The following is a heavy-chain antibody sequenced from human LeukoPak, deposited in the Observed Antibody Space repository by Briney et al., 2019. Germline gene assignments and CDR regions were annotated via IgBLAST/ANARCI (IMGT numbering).Heavy chain of an antibody. J-gene: IGHJ4*02. Sequence: SETLSLTCAVYGGSFSGYYWSWIRQPPGKGLEWIGEINHSGSTNYNPSPKSRVTISVDTSKNQFSPKLSSVTAADTAVYYCARDLGYDSSGYYFPLGYWGQGTLVTVSS. V-gene: IGHV4-34*01. CDR1: GGSFSGYY. CDR3: ARDLGYDSSGYYFPLGY. D-gene: IGHD3-22*01. CDR2: INHSGST.